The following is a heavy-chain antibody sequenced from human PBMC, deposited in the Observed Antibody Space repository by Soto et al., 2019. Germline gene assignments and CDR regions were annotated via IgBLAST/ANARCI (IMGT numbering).Heavy chain of an antibody. Sequence: EVQLLESGGGFVQPGGSLRLSCAASGFTFSTYAMSWVRQAPGKGLEWVSGMSGSGGSTYYADSVKGRFTISRDNSKNTLYLQMNSLRAEDTAVYYCMNLYSYGSGSYYKWGQGTLVTVSS. CDR1: GFTFSTYA. CDR3: MNLYSYGSGSYYK. D-gene: IGHD3-10*01. J-gene: IGHJ4*02. V-gene: IGHV3-23*01. CDR2: MSGSGGST.